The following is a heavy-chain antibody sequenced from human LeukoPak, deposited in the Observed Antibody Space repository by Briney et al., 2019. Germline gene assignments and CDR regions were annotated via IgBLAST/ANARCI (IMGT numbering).Heavy chain of an antibody. J-gene: IGHJ6*03. V-gene: IGHV4-34*01. D-gene: IGHD3-3*01. CDR1: GGSFSGYY. CDR3: ARGGTSLHIRFWNYYYYMDV. CDR2: INHSGST. Sequence: SETLSLTCAVYGGSFSGYYWSWIRQPPGKGLEWIGEINHSGSTNYNPSLKSRVTISVDTSKNQFSLKLSSVTAADTAVYYCARGGTSLHIRFWNYYYYMDVWGKGTTVTVSS.